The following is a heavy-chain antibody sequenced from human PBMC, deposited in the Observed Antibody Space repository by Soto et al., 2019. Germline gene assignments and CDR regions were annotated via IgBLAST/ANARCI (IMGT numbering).Heavy chain of an antibody. CDR3: ARGDYQYSIDY. J-gene: IGHJ4*02. D-gene: IGHD2-2*01. CDR1: GDSMTSGDYS. V-gene: IGHV4-30-2*01. Sequence: PSDTLSLTCTVSGDSMTSGDYSWSWIRQPPGKGLEWLGYIYRTGNTHYSPSLKSRVSISQDRSKNQFSLELTSVTAADTAVYYCARGDYQYSIDYWGQGTLVTVSS. CDR2: IYRTGNT.